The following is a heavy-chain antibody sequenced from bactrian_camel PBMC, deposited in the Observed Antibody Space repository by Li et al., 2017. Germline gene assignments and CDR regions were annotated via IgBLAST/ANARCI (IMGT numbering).Heavy chain of an antibody. CDR2: IIPDGARQ. V-gene: IGHV3S19*01. J-gene: IGHJ4*01. Sequence: VQLVESGGGSVQPGGSLRLSCAASGYTSVNYCMAWFRQAPGKGLEWVSTIIPDGARQYYADSVRGRFTISRDNAKNAVYLQMNSLNSEDTALYYCWSRAGWGQGTQVTVS. CDR3: WSRAG. CDR1: GYTSVNYC.